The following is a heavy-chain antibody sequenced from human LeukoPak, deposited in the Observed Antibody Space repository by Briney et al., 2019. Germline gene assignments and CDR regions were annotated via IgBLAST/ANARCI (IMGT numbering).Heavy chain of an antibody. J-gene: IGHJ4*02. CDR2: ISSSGSTI. CDR3: AKDSQLELRLWIAAGFDY. V-gene: IGHV3-48*03. D-gene: IGHD1-7*01. CDR1: GFTFSSYE. Sequence: GGSLRLSCAASGFTFSSYEMNWVRQAPGKGLEWVSYISSSGSTIYYVDSVKGRFTISRDNAKNSLYLQMNSLRAEDTAVYYCAKDSQLELRLWIAAGFDYWGQGTLVTVSS.